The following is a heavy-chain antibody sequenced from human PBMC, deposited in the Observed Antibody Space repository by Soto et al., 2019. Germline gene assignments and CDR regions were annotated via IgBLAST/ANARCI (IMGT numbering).Heavy chain of an antibody. CDR3: ARRVQFLEWLSHAYRYNWFDP. D-gene: IGHD3-3*01. CDR2: IYYSGST. V-gene: IGHV4-39*01. Sequence: SETLSLTCTVSGGSISSSSYYWGWIRQPPGKGLEWIGSIYYSGSTYYNPSLKSRVTISVDTSKNQFSLKLSSVTAADTAVYYCARRVQFLEWLSHAYRYNWFDPWGQGTLVTVSS. J-gene: IGHJ5*02. CDR1: GGSISSSSYY.